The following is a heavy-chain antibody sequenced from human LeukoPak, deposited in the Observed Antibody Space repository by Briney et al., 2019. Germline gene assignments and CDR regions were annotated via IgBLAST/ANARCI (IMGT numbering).Heavy chain of an antibody. Sequence: GGSLRLSYEASEFTFGNNWMSWVRQAPGKGLEWVANINQDGSQKYYVDSVKGRFTISRDNAKSSLFLQMDSLRADDAALYYCARDGPGVSRYGMDVWGQGTTVTVSS. CDR2: INQDGSQK. D-gene: IGHD2-8*01. V-gene: IGHV3-7*01. CDR1: EFTFGNNW. J-gene: IGHJ6*02. CDR3: ARDGPGVSRYGMDV.